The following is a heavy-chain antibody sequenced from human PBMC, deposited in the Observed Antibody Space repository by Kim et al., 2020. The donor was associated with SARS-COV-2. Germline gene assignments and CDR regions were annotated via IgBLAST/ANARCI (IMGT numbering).Heavy chain of an antibody. J-gene: IGHJ4*02. D-gene: IGHD3-10*01. CDR1: GFNFYTYA. CDR2: ISYDGTTN. V-gene: IGHV3-30*18. Sequence: GGSLRLSCAASGFNFYTYAMHWVRQAPGKGLEWVALISYDGTTNYYSDSVRGRFTISRDNSKNTLYLQMNSLRPEDTAEYYCAKLRVRGVHYFDSWGQGTPVTASS. CDR3: AKLRVRGVHYFDS.